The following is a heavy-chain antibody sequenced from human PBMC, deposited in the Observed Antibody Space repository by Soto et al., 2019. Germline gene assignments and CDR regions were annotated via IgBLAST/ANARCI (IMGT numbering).Heavy chain of an antibody. D-gene: IGHD3-10*01. V-gene: IGHV1-46*01. CDR3: ARDKGSGRYWTLYYYYGMDV. CDR1: GYTFTSYG. CDR2: INPSGGST. Sequence: GASVKVSCKASGYTFTSYGISWVRQAPGQGLEWMGWINPSGGSTSYAQKFQGRVTMTRDTSTSTVYMELSSLRSEDTAVYYCARDKGSGRYWTLYYYYGMDVWGQGTTVTVSS. J-gene: IGHJ6*02.